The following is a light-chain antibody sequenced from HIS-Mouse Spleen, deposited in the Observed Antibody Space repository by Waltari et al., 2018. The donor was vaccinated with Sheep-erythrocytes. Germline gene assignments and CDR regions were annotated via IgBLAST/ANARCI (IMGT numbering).Light chain of an antibody. J-gene: IGLJ1*01. Sequence: QSALTQPRSVSGSPGQSVTISCTGTSSDVGGYNYVSWYQQHPGKAPKPMIYEVSKRHSWAPDRFFGDKSGTTAPLTISGLQAEDEADYYCCSYAGSYNHVFATGTKVTVL. CDR3: CSYAGSYNHV. V-gene: IGLV2-11*01. CDR2: EVS. CDR1: SSDVGGYNY.